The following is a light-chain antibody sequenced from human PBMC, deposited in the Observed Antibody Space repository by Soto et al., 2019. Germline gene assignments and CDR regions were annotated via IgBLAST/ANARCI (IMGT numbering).Light chain of an antibody. CDR3: QHYNNWPWT. CDR2: GAS. V-gene: IGKV3-15*01. J-gene: IGKJ1*01. CDR1: QSVSSN. Sequence: DIVMTQSPDSLAVSLDERATLSCRASQSVSSNLAWYQQKPGQAPRLLIYGASTRATAIPASFSGSGSGTDFTLTISSLQSEDFAVYYCQHYNNWPWTFGQGTKVDIK.